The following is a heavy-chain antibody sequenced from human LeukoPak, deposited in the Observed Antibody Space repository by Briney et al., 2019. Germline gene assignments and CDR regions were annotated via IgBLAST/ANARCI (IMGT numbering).Heavy chain of an antibody. CDR2: IFTSGGT. V-gene: IGHV4-4*07. Sequence: SETLSLTCTVSCGSINNYYWSWIRQAAGEGPELIGRIFTSGGTNYHPSLKSRVTISVDTSKNQFSLKLSSVTAADTAVYYCARRMGRRLGERYYYYHYMDVWGKGTTVTISS. CDR1: CGSINNYY. CDR3: ARRMGRRLGERYYYYHYMDV. D-gene: IGHD3-10*01. J-gene: IGHJ6*03.